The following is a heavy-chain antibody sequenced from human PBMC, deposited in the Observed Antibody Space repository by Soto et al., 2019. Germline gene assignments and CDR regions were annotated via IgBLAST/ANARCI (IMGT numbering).Heavy chain of an antibody. CDR1: GFNFSTYA. CDR2: ISATGGNT. J-gene: IGHJ4*02. CDR3: AKVRLTTKGPFDS. D-gene: IGHD4-17*01. V-gene: IGHV3-23*01. Sequence: PGGSLRLSCGASGFNFSTYAMSWFRQAPGKGLDWVSSISATGGNTYYADSVKGRFTISRDNYKDTLNLQMNSLGAEDTAIYYCAKVRLTTKGPFDSWGKGTLVTVSS.